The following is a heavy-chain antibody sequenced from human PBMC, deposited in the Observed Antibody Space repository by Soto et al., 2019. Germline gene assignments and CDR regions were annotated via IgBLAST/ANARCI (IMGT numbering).Heavy chain of an antibody. CDR3: VRDGHCITTGGYGNSFEP. CDR1: GFTFSTYW. D-gene: IGHD3-22*01. CDR2: INSHPSHT. V-gene: IGHV3-74*01. J-gene: IGHJ5*02. Sequence: EVQLVESGGGLVQPAGSLRLSCAATGFTFSTYWLHWHHQVPEKPLEWVSRINSHPSHTYYPDSVNGRFTISRDNATVTLALDTNSLRAEDTAVYYCVRDGHCITTGGYGNSFEPRGQGTLVSVPS.